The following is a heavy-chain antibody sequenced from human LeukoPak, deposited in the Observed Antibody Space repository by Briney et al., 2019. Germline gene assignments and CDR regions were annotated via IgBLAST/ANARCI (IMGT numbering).Heavy chain of an antibody. CDR1: GGSFSGYY. J-gene: IGHJ4*02. CDR2: INHSGST. Sequence: SQTLSLTCAVYGGSFSGYYWSWIRQPPGKGLEWIGEINHSGSTNYNPSLKSRVTISVDTSKNQFSLKLSSVTAADTAVYYCARGLPSYYDYVWGSYRSYYFDYWGQGTLVTVSS. D-gene: IGHD3-16*02. CDR3: ARGLPSYYDYVWGSYRSYYFDY. V-gene: IGHV4-34*01.